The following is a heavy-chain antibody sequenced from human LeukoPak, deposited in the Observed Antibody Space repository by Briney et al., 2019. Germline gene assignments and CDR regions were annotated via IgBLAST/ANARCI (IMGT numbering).Heavy chain of an antibody. CDR1: GFTFSSYS. CDR2: ISSSSSYI. CDR3: ARDEPTVTTGPPVGS. D-gene: IGHD4-17*01. V-gene: IGHV3-21*01. Sequence: GGSLRLSCAASGFTFSSYSMNWVRQAPGKGLEWVSSISSSSSYIYYADSVKGRFTISRDNAKNTLYLQMNSLRVEDTAVYYCARDEPTVTTGPPVGSWGQGTLVTVSS. J-gene: IGHJ4*02.